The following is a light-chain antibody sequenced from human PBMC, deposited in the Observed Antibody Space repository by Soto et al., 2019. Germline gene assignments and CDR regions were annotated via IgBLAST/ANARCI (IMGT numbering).Light chain of an antibody. CDR3: QQRSNWPPLFT. V-gene: IGKV3-11*01. CDR2: DAS. CDR1: QSVSSY. J-gene: IGKJ3*01. Sequence: EIVLTQSPATLSLSPGERATLSCRASQSVSSYLAWYQQKPGQAPRLLIYDASNRATGIPARFSGSGSGTDFALTFSSLDPEDFAVYYCQQRSNWPPLFTFGPGTKVDIK.